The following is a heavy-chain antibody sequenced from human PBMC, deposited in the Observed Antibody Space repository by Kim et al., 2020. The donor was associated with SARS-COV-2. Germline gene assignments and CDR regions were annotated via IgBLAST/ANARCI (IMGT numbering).Heavy chain of an antibody. CDR1: GFTFSSYG. CDR2: ISYDGSNK. J-gene: IGHJ6*02. D-gene: IGHD1-26*01. CDR3: ARDRGGSFDYYYYGMDV. V-gene: IGHV3-33*05. Sequence: GGSLRLSCAASGFTFSSYGMHWVRQAPGKGLEWVAVISYDGSNKYYADSVKGRFTISRDNSKNTLYLQMNSLRAEDTAVYYCARDRGGSFDYYYYGMDVWGQGTTVTVSS.